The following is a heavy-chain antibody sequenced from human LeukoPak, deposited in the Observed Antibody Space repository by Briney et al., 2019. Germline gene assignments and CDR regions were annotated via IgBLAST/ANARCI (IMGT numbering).Heavy chain of an antibody. V-gene: IGHV3-30-3*01. CDR3: ARELTFDY. CDR2: ISYDGSNK. Sequence: SGGSLRLSCAASGFTFSSYAMHWVRQAPGKGLEWVAVISYDGSNKYYADSVKGRFTISRDNSKSTLYLQMNSLRAEDTAVYYCARELTFDYWGQGTLVTVSS. J-gene: IGHJ4*02. D-gene: IGHD2/OR15-2a*01. CDR1: GFTFSSYA.